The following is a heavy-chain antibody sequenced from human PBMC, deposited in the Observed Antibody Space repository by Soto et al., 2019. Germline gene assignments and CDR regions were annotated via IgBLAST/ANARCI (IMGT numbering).Heavy chain of an antibody. D-gene: IGHD5-18*01. CDR1: GYSFTSYW. Sequence: GESLKISCKGSGYSFTSYWISWVRQMPGKGLEWMGRIDPSDSYTNYSPSFQGHVTISAGKSISTAYLQWSSLKASDTAMYYCARHVDKAMVTYYGMDVWGQGTTVTVSS. J-gene: IGHJ6*02. V-gene: IGHV5-10-1*01. CDR2: IDPSDSYT. CDR3: ARHVDKAMVTYYGMDV.